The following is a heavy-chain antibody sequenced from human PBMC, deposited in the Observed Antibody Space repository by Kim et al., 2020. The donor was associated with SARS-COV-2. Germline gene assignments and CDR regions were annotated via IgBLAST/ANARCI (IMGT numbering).Heavy chain of an antibody. J-gene: IGHJ4*02. D-gene: IGHD3-10*01. Sequence: NYADSVKCRFTISRDNAKNTMYLQMTSLRAEDTAVYYCARGSGNFGDFDYWGQGTLVTVSS. V-gene: IGHV3-74*01. CDR3: ARGSGNFGDFDY.